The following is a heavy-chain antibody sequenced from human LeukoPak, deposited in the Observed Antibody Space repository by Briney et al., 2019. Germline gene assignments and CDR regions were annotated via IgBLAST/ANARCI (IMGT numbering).Heavy chain of an antibody. V-gene: IGHV3-21*01. Sequence: GGSLRLSCTASGFTLNSYSMNWVRQAPGKGLEWVSSTSSSSSYIYYADSVKGRFTISRDNAKKSLYLQMNRLRAEDTAVYFCARADTSDILTGYSDYWGQGTLVTVSS. CDR2: TSSSSSYI. D-gene: IGHD3-9*01. CDR3: ARADTSDILTGYSDY. CDR1: GFTLNSYS. J-gene: IGHJ4*02.